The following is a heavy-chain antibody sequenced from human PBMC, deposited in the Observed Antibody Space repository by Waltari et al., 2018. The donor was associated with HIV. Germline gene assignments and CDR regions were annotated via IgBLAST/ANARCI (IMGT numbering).Heavy chain of an antibody. CDR1: GFTFDDYA. Sequence: EVQLVESGGGVVRPGGSLRLSCAASGFTFDDYALSWVRQDPGKGRELVSSIKWNGGSTGYADSVKGRLTISRDNAQNSLYLHMNSLRSEDTALYYCAGQWVPFVGGMDVWGQGTTVTVSS. D-gene: IGHD1-26*01. CDR2: IKWNGGST. CDR3: AGQWVPFVGGMDV. V-gene: IGHV3-20*04. J-gene: IGHJ6*02.